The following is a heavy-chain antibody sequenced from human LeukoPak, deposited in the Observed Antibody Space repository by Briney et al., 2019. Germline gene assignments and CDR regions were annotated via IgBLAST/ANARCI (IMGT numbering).Heavy chain of an antibody. Sequence: PGGSLRLSCAASGFTFSDYAMTWVRQAPGKGLEWVSTINSGGAINYADSVKGRFTISRDNSKNTLYLQMNSLRAEDTAVYYCAKDTSNGYTDSYYGMDVWGQGTTVTVSS. J-gene: IGHJ6*02. CDR3: AKDTSNGYTDSYYGMDV. CDR1: GFTFSDYA. D-gene: IGHD5-24*01. CDR2: INSGGAI. V-gene: IGHV3-23*01.